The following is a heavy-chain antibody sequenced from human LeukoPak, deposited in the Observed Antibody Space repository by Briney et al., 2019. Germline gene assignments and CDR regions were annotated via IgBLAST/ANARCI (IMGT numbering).Heavy chain of an antibody. D-gene: IGHD6-6*01. CDR1: GGSIRSYF. Sequence: KPSETLSLTCTVSGGSIRSYFWSWIRQPPGKGLEWIGYVYYSGSTNYNPSLKSRVTISVDTSKKQFSLKLGSVTAADTAVYYCARRPDGTSHFDYWGQGTLVTVSS. CDR2: VYYSGST. J-gene: IGHJ4*02. CDR3: ARRPDGTSHFDY. V-gene: IGHV4-59*08.